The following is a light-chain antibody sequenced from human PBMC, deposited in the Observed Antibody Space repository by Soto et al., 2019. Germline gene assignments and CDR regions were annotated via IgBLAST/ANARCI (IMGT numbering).Light chain of an antibody. CDR3: QQYDSFSWT. CDR2: GAS. CDR1: QTISNW. Sequence: DIQMTQSPSTLSASVGDRVTITCRASQTISNWLAWYQQKPGKAPKLLIYGASSLETGVPSRFSGSGSGTEFTLTITGLQPDDSATYYCQQYDSFSWTFGQGTKLEIK. V-gene: IGKV1-5*01. J-gene: IGKJ1*01.